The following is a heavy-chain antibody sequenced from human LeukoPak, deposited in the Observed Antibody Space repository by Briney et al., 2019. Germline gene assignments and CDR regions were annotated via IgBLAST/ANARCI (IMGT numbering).Heavy chain of an antibody. Sequence: SETLSLTCTVSGDSISRSSYYWAWIRQPPGKGLEWIGSIYYSGSTYYNPSLKSRVTISVDASKNQFSLKVSSVTAADTAVYYCARHRRSTTGSEEYDYWGQGTLVTVSS. CDR1: GDSISRSSYY. CDR3: ARHRRSTTGSEEYDY. J-gene: IGHJ4*02. CDR2: IYYSGST. V-gene: IGHV4-39*01. D-gene: IGHD2-8*02.